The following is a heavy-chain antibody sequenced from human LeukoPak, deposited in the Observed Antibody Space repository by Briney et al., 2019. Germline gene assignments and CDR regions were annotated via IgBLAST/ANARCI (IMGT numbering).Heavy chain of an antibody. V-gene: IGHV3-73*01. CDR2: IRSKANSYAT. D-gene: IGHD6-25*01. Sequence: GGSLRLSCSASGFTFSCSAMHCLRQASGKGLEWVGRIRSKANSYATAYAASVKGMFTISRDDSKNTAYLQMTSLKTEDTAVYYCTRQAGYYYMDVWGKGTTVTVSS. CDR3: TRQAGYYYMDV. J-gene: IGHJ6*03. CDR1: GFTFSCSA.